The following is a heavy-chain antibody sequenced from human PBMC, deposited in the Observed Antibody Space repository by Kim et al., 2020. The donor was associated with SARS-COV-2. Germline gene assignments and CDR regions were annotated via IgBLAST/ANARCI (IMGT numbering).Heavy chain of an antibody. CDR2: IYYTGST. D-gene: IGHD4-4*01. Sequence: PSETLSLTCSVSGDSMSRQHWSWIRQSPGKGLEWIGYIYYTGSTNYNPSLKSRVTISIDISRSQFSLEVSSVTAADTAIYYCARRKNQAVNWYFDLWGRGTLVTVSS. CDR3: ARRKNQAVNWYFDL. V-gene: IGHV4-59*11. J-gene: IGHJ2*01. CDR1: GDSMSRQH.